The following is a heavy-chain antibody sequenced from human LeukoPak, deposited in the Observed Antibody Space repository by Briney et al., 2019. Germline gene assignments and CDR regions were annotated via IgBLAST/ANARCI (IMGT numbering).Heavy chain of an antibody. J-gene: IGHJ4*02. D-gene: IGHD1-26*01. CDR2: ITPSGDGT. CDR3: ARDTPVATW. V-gene: IGHV3-23*01. CDR1: GFTFSSRG. Sequence: GGSLRLSCAASGFTFSSRGMSWVRQAPGKGLEWVSSITPSGDGTYYAASVKGRFTISRDNSKNTLYLQMDSLRADDTAKYYCARDTPVATWWGQGTLVTVSS.